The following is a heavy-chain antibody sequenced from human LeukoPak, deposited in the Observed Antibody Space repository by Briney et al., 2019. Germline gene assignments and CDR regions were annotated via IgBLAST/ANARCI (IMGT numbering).Heavy chain of an antibody. Sequence: SVKVSCKASGGTFSSYAISWVRQAPGQGLEWMGGIIPIFGTANYAQKLQGRVTMTTDTSTSTAYMELRSLRSDDTAVYYCARSRYCSSTSCSRDDYWGQGTLVTVSS. CDR1: GGTFSSYA. J-gene: IGHJ4*02. D-gene: IGHD2-2*01. CDR2: IIPIFGTA. V-gene: IGHV1-69*05. CDR3: ARSRYCSSTSCSRDDY.